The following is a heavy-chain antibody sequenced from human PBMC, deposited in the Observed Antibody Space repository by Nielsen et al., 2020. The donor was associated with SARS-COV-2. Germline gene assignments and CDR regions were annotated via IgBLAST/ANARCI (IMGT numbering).Heavy chain of an antibody. V-gene: IGHV3-33*01. J-gene: IGHJ4*02. CDR2: IWYDGSNK. CDR1: GFTFSSYG. D-gene: IGHD6-19*01. CDR3: AVDSSGLYGDY. Sequence: GESLKISCAASGFTFSSYGMHWVRQAPGKGLEWVAVIWYDGSNKYYADSVKGRFTISRDNSKNTLDLQMNNLRADDTAVYYCAVDSSGLYGDYWGQGTLVTVSS.